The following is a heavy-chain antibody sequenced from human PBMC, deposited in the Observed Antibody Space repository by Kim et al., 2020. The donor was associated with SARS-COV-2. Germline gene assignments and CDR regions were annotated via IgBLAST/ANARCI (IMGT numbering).Heavy chain of an antibody. CDR3: ARDLTVTDYYYYGMDV. D-gene: IGHD4-17*01. V-gene: IGHV1-3*01. Sequence: KVQGRVTITRDTSASTAYTELSSLRSEDTAVYYCARDLTVTDYYYYGMDVWGQGTTVTVSS. J-gene: IGHJ6*02.